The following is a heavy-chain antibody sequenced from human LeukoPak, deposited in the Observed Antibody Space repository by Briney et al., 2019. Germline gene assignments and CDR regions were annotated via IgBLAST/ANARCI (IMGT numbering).Heavy chain of an antibody. CDR1: GGSISSSSYY. J-gene: IGHJ4*02. V-gene: IGHV4-39*01. CDR3: ARYSYYYDSSGYPGFDY. D-gene: IGHD3-22*01. Sequence: PSETLSLTCTVSGGSISSSSYYWGWIRQPPGKGLEWIGSLYYSGSTYYNPSLKSRVTISVDTSKKQFSLKLSSVTAADTAVYYCARYSYYYDSSGYPGFDYWGQGTLVTVSS. CDR2: LYYSGST.